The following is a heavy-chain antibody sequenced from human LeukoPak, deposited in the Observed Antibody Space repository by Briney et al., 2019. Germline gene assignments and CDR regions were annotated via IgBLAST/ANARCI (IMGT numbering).Heavy chain of an antibody. CDR3: AGQLRFWGDYYMDV. CDR2: VYSGGDR. D-gene: IGHD3-3*01. V-gene: IGHV3-53*01. J-gene: IGHJ6*03. Sequence: GGSLRLSCAASGFVVSSNYMSWVRQAPGKGLEWVSVVYSGGDRYYTDSVKGRFTISRDNSENTQYLQMNSLRAEDTAVYYCAGQLRFWGDYYMDVWGTGTTVTVSS. CDR1: GFVVSSNY.